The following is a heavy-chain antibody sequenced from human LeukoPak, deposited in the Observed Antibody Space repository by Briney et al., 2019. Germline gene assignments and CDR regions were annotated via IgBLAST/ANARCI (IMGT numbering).Heavy chain of an antibody. V-gene: IGHV1-8*01. D-gene: IGHD6-25*01. J-gene: IGHJ5*02. CDR2: MNPNSGNT. CDR3: ARGIPAAAGGNWFDP. Sequence: ASVKVSCKASGYTFTSYDINWVRQATGQGLEWMGWMNPNSGNTDYAQKFQGRVTMTSDTSISTAYMELSSLRSEDTAVYYCARGIPAAAGGNWFDPWSQGTLVTVSS. CDR1: GYTFTSYD.